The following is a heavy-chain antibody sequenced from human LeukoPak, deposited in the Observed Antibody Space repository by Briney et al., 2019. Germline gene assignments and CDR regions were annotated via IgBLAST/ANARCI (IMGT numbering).Heavy chain of an antibody. CDR1: GGSISSSSYY. J-gene: IGHJ4*02. V-gene: IGHV4-39*07. Sequence: SETLSLTCTVSGGSISSSSYYWSWIRQPPGRGLEWFGEINHSGSTNYNPSLKSRVTISVDTSKNQFSLNLSSVTAADTAVYYCARDPGYSYGYGFDDWGQGTLVTVSS. D-gene: IGHD5-18*01. CDR3: ARDPGYSYGYGFDD. CDR2: INHSGST.